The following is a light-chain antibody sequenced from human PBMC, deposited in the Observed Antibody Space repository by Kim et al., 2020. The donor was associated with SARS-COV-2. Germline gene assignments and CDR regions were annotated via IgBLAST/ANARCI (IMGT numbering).Light chain of an antibody. V-gene: IGKV2-30*02. CDR2: RVS. Sequence: ASISCKSTQGLLHSDGNTYLNWFQQRPGQSPRRLIYRVSRRDSGVPDRFSGSGSDTDFTLRISRVEAEDVGTYYCMQGTHWPPWTFGQGTKVDIK. CDR3: MQGTHWPPWT. J-gene: IGKJ1*01. CDR1: QGLLHSDGNTY.